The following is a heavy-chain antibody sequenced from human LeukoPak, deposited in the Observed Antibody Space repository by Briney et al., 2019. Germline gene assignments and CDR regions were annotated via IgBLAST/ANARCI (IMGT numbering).Heavy chain of an antibody. CDR1: GGSINSFY. CDR2: IYYSGTT. V-gene: IGHV4-59*01. CDR3: ARGFDSKSTYFDY. J-gene: IGHJ4*02. Sequence: ASETLSLTCNVSGGSINSFYWSWIRQPPGKGLEWIGYIYYSGTTNYNPSLRSRVTISVDTSKDQFSLRLTSVTAADTAVYYCARGFDSKSTYFDYWGQGTLVTVSS. D-gene: IGHD5-12*01.